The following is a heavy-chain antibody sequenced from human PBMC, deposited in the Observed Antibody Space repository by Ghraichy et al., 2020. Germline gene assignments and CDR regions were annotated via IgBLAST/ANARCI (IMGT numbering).Heavy chain of an antibody. CDR1: GFTFSSYS. J-gene: IGHJ4*02. CDR3: ARARIDSSGYYSFDY. CDR2: ISSSSSII. V-gene: IGHV3-48*02. Sequence: GGSLRLSRAASGFTFSSYSMNWVRQAPGKGLEWVSYISSSSSIIYDADSVKGRFTISRDNAKNSLYLQMNSLRDEDTAVYYCARARIDSSGYYSFDYWGQGTLVTVSS. D-gene: IGHD3-22*01.